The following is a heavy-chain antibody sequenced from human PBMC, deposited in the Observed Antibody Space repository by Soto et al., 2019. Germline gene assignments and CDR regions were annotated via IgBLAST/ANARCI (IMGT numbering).Heavy chain of an antibody. CDR3: ARGVEGSGDVDI. V-gene: IGHV3-74*01. D-gene: IGHD3-10*01. Sequence: EVQLVDSGGGLVQPGGSLRLSCAASGYVFSSYWMHWVRQVSGKGPVWVSRITNDGTDTSYADFVNGRVTISRGNAKSRLVLQMHQLGADGTAVYYCARGVEGSGDVDICGRGPVVTVSS. CDR1: GYVFSSYW. J-gene: IGHJ2*01. CDR2: ITNDGTDT.